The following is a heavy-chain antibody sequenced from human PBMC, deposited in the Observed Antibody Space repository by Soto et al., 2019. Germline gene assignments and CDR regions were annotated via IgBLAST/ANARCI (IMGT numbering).Heavy chain of an antibody. J-gene: IGHJ6*02. V-gene: IGHV3-48*03. D-gene: IGHD3-3*01. CDR2: ISSSGSTI. CDR1: GFTFSSYE. Sequence: GGSLRLSCAASGFTFSSYEMNWVRQAPGKGLEWVSYISSSGSTIYYADSVKGRFTISRDNAKNSLYLQMNSLRAEDTAVYYCARSDNLNYDFWREGVGGMDVWGQGTKVTVSS. CDR3: ARSDNLNYDFWREGVGGMDV.